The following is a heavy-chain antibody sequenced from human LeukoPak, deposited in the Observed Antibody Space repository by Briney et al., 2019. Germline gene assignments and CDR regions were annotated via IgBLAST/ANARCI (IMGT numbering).Heavy chain of an antibody. CDR2: IKQDGSEK. CDR1: GFTFSSYG. CDR3: ARYCGGDCYGMDV. J-gene: IGHJ6*02. D-gene: IGHD2-21*01. V-gene: IGHV3-7*01. Sequence: GGSLRLSCAASGFTFSSYGMHWVRQAPGKGLEWVANIKQDGSEKDYVDSVKGRFTISRDNAKNSLYLQMNNLRAEDTAVYYCARYCGGDCYGMDVWGQGTTVTVSS.